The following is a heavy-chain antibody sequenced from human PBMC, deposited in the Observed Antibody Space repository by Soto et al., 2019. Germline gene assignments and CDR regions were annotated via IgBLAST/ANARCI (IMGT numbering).Heavy chain of an antibody. V-gene: IGHV2-5*02. CDR3: AHGGIAARVPWFDP. CDR1: GFSLSTSGVG. CDR2: IYWDDDK. J-gene: IGHJ5*02. Sequence: SGPTLVNPTQTLTLTCTFSGFSLSTSGVGVGWIRQPPGKALEWLALIYWDDDKRYSPSLKSRLTITKDTSKNQVVLTMTNMDPVDTATYYCAHGGIAARVPWFDPWGQGTLVTVSS. D-gene: IGHD6-6*01.